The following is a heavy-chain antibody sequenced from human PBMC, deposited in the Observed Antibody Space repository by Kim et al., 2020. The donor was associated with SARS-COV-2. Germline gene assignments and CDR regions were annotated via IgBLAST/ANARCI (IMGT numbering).Heavy chain of an antibody. D-gene: IGHD2-21*01. CDR2: INHSGST. CDR1: GGSFSGYY. CDR3: ARELAYCGGDCYWDY. V-gene: IGHV4-34*01. J-gene: IGHJ4*02. Sequence: SETLSLTCAVYGGSFSGYYWSWIRQPPGKGLEWIGEINHSGSTNYNPSLKSRVTISVDTSKNQFSLKLSSVTAADTAVYYCARELAYCGGDCYWDYWGQGTLVTVSS.